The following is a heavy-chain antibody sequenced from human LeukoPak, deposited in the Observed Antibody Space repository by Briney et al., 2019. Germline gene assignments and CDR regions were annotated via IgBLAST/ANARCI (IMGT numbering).Heavy chain of an antibody. CDR2: ISSSSSYI. J-gene: IGHJ6*02. Sequence: GGSLRLSCGASGFTFSSYSMNWVRQAPGKGLEWVSSISSSSSYIDSADSVKGRFTISRDNAKNSLYLQMNSLRAEDTAVYYCARDYYDSRGYYGMDVWGQGTTVTVSS. D-gene: IGHD3-22*01. CDR3: ARDYYDSRGYYGMDV. CDR1: GFTFSSYS. V-gene: IGHV3-21*04.